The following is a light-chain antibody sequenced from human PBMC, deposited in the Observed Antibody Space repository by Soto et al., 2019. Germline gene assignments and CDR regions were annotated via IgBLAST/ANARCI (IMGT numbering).Light chain of an antibody. CDR3: QRRSDWPLT. Sequence: EIVLTQSPATLSLSPGERATLSCRASQSVSSFLAWYQQKPGQAPRLLIYDASNRATGIPARFSSGGSGTDFTLTISRLEAEDFAVYYSQRRSDWPLTFGGGTKVEIK. CDR1: QSVSSF. V-gene: IGKV3-11*01. CDR2: DAS. J-gene: IGKJ4*01.